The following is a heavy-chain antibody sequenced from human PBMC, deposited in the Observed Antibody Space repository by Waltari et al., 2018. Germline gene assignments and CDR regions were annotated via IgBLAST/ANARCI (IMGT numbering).Heavy chain of an antibody. J-gene: IGHJ4*02. Sequence: EVQLVESGGGLIQPGGSLRLSCAASGFTVSSNYLRSVRQAPGKGLEWVSVMYSGGSTYYADSVKGRFTISRDNSKNTLYLQMNSLRAEDTAVYYCAKDPLPYSSSWYYFDYWGQGTLVTVSS. CDR1: GFTVSSNY. V-gene: IGHV3-66*03. CDR2: MYSGGST. D-gene: IGHD6-13*01. CDR3: AKDPLPYSSSWYYFDY.